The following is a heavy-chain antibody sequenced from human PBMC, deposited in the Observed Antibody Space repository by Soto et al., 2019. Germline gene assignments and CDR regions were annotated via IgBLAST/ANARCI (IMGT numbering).Heavy chain of an antibody. D-gene: IGHD6-13*01. CDR3: ARSLGAAGRMDV. V-gene: IGHV1-69*12. CDR1: GGTFSSYA. CDR2: INPIFGTA. J-gene: IGHJ6*02. Sequence: QVPLVQSGAEVKKPGSSVEVSCKASGGTFSSYAISWVPQAPGQRLEWMGGINPIFGTANYAKKFQGRVTITADESQGTAYLELSSLRSEDTAGYYWARSLGAAGRMDVWGQGTTVTVS.